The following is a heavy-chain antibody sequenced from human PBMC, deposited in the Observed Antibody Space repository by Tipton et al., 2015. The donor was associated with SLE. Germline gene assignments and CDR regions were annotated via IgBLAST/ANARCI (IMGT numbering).Heavy chain of an antibody. CDR2: VSSGGST. J-gene: IGHJ4*02. CDR1: GGSISSSNYY. CDR3: ARDSGYSSGLDY. D-gene: IGHD5-18*01. V-gene: IGHV4-39*07. Sequence: TLSLTCTVSGGSISSSNYYWGWIRQPPGKGLEWIGSVSSGGSTYYNPSLKSRVTISIDRSKNQFSLKLSSVTAADTAVYYCARDSGYSSGLDYWGQGTLVTVSS.